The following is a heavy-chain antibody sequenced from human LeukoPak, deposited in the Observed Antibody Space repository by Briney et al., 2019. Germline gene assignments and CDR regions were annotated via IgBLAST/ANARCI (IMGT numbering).Heavy chain of an antibody. V-gene: IGHV3-74*01. D-gene: IGHD4-17*01. CDR1: GFTFSSYW. J-gene: IGHJ4*02. CDR2: INSDGSST. Sequence: PGGSLRLSCAASGFTFSSYWMHWVRQAPGKGLVWVSRINSDGSSTSYADSVKGRFTISRDNAKNTLYLQMNSLRAEDTAVYYRASRDYGDYGDYFDYWGQGTLVTVSS. CDR3: ASRDYGDYGDYFDY.